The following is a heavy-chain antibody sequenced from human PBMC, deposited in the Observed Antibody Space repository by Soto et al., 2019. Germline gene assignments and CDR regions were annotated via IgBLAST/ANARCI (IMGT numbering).Heavy chain of an antibody. D-gene: IGHD3-22*01. J-gene: IGHJ4*02. Sequence: QVHLAESGGGVVQPGRSLRLSCAGSGFTFSSYAMHWVRQAPGKGLEWVAVISNDGSYKYYADSLKGRFIISRDNSKNTLYLQTNSLRAEDTAVYYCAKDLYYYDSSLDDYWGQGTLVSVSS. CDR2: ISNDGSYK. CDR3: AKDLYYYDSSLDDY. CDR1: GFTFSSYA. V-gene: IGHV3-30*18.